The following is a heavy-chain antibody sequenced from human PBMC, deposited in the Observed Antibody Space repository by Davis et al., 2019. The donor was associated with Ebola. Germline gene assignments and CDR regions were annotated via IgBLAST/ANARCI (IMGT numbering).Heavy chain of an antibody. CDR1: GFTFSSYW. Sequence: GGSLRLSCAASGFTFSSYWMSWVRQAPGKGLEWVSAISGSGGSTYYADSVKGRFTISRDNSKNTLYLQMNSLRAEDTAVYYCAKEGLLWFGESPLGYWGQGTLVTVSS. CDR2: ISGSGGST. J-gene: IGHJ4*02. D-gene: IGHD3-10*01. V-gene: IGHV3-23*01. CDR3: AKEGLLWFGESPLGY.